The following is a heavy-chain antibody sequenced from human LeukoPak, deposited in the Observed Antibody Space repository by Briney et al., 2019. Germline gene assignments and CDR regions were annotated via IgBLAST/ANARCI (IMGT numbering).Heavy chain of an antibody. J-gene: IGHJ4*02. Sequence: GGSLRLSCAASGFTFNNYGMHWVRQAPGKGLEWVAFIRYDGSNKYYADSVKGRFTISRDNSKNTLYLQMNSLRAEDTAVYYCAKDFTGIAVAENNWGQGTLVTVCS. CDR3: AKDFTGIAVAENN. V-gene: IGHV3-30*02. CDR1: GFTFNNYG. D-gene: IGHD6-19*01. CDR2: IRYDGSNK.